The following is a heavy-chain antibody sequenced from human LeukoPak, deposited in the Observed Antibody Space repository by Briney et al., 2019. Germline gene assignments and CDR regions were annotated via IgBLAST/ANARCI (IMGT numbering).Heavy chain of an antibody. CDR2: ICGSGGST. Sequence: GGSLRLSCAASGFTFSRYAMSWVRQAPGKGLEWVSAICGSGGSTYYAESVKGRFTISRDNSKNTLYLQMNSLRAEDTAVYYCAKHTRFMITFGGSGYYCGMDVWGQGTTVTVSS. J-gene: IGHJ6*02. V-gene: IGHV3-23*01. D-gene: IGHD3-16*01. CDR1: GFTFSRYA. CDR3: AKHTRFMITFGGSGYYCGMDV.